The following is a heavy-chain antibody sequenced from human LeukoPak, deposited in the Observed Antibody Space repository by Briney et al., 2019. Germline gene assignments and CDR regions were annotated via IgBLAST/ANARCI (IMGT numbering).Heavy chain of an antibody. CDR3: AKDGVPSRWFGRNYFDY. V-gene: IGHV3-30*01. CDR2: ISYDGSSK. Sequence: GRSLRLSCAASGFTFSTYAMHWVRQAPGKGLEWVAVISYDGSSKYYADSVKGRFTISRDNSKNTLYLQMNNLRAEDTAVYYCAKDGVPSRWFGRNYFDYWGQGTLVTVSS. J-gene: IGHJ4*02. D-gene: IGHD3-10*01. CDR1: GFTFSTYA.